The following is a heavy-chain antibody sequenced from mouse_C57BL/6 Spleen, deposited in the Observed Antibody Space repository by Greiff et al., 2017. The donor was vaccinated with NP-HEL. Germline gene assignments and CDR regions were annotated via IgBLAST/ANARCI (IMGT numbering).Heavy chain of an antibody. V-gene: IGHV1-62-2*01. CDR2: FYPGSGSI. Sequence: QVQLKESGAELVKPGASVKLSCKASGYTFTEYTIHWVKQRSGQGLEWIGWFYPGSGSIKYNEKFKDKATLTADKSSSTVYMELSRVTSEDSAVYFCARHEQDYSNNYAMDYWGQGTSVTVSS. D-gene: IGHD2-5*01. CDR1: GYTFTEYT. CDR3: ARHEQDYSNNYAMDY. J-gene: IGHJ4*01.